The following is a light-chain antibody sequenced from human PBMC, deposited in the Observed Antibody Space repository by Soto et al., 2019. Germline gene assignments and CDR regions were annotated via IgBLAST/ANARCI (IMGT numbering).Light chain of an antibody. CDR3: RSYTSSSTYV. J-gene: IGLJ1*01. Sequence: QSALTQPASVSGSPGQSITNSSTGTISDVGGYNYVAWYQQHPGKAPKLMIYDVSNRPSGVSNRFSGSKSGNTASLTISGLQAEDEADYYCRSYTSSSTYVFGTGTKVTVL. V-gene: IGLV2-14*01. CDR2: DVS. CDR1: ISDVGGYNY.